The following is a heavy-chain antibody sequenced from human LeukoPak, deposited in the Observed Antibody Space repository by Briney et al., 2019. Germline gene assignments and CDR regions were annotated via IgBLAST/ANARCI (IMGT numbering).Heavy chain of an antibody. V-gene: IGHV1-69*04. J-gene: IGHJ3*02. Sequence: ASVKVSCKASGGTFSSYAISWVRQAPGQGLEWMGRIIPILGIANYAQKFQGRVTITADKSTSTAYMELSSLRSEDTAVYYCARDSSSWYTVGAFDIWGQGTMVTVSS. D-gene: IGHD6-13*01. CDR2: IIPILGIA. CDR1: GGTFSSYA. CDR3: ARDSSSWYTVGAFDI.